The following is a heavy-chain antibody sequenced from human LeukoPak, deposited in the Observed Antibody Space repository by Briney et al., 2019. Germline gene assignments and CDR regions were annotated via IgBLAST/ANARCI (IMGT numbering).Heavy chain of an antibody. CDR2: ISGSGGST. D-gene: IGHD6-13*01. CDR1: GFTFSSYA. CDR3: AKDLGSSSWTPIDY. Sequence: GSLRLSCAASGFTFSSYAMSWVRQAPGEGLELVSAISGSGGSTYYADSVKGRFTISRDNSKNTLYLQMNSLRAEDTAVYYCAKDLGSSSWTPIDYWGQGTLVTVSS. J-gene: IGHJ4*02. V-gene: IGHV3-23*01.